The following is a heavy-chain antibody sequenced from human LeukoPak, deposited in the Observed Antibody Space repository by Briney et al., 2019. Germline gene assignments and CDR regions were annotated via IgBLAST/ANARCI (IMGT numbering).Heavy chain of an antibody. CDR1: GGSISSGSYY. J-gene: IGHJ6*02. D-gene: IGHD1-7*01. CDR3: ARWTGTIYYYGMDV. V-gene: IGHV4-61*02. Sequence: SETLSLTCTVSGGSISSGSYYWSWIRQPAGKGLEWIGRIYTSGSTNYNPSLKSRVTISVDTSKNQFFLKLSSVTAADTAVYYCARWTGTIYYYGMDVWGQGTTVTVSS. CDR2: IYTSGST.